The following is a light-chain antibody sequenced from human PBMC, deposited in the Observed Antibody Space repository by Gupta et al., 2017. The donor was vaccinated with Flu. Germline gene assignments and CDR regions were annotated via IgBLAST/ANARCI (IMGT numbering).Light chain of an antibody. CDR1: SSDVGSYNL. V-gene: IGLV2-23*02. CDR2: DVT. CDR3: CSDAGSSSHV. Sequence: QSALTQPASVSGSLGQSITTSCTGTSSDVGSYNLVSWYQHYPGRAPRLVIYDVTERPSGVSNHFSGSKSGNTASLTISGRQIEDEADYYCCSDAGSSSHVFGSGTKVTVL. J-gene: IGLJ1*01.